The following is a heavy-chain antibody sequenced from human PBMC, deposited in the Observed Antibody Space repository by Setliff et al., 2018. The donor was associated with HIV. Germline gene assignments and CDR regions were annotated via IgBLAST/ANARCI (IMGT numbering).Heavy chain of an antibody. CDR1: GFTFNDYY. CDR3: ARDSGGWYPTGDYYYYYMDV. CDR2: IGGSGGTDI. D-gene: IGHD6-19*01. J-gene: IGHJ6*03. V-gene: IGHV3-11*04. Sequence: GGSLRLSCAVSGFTFNDYYMSWIRQAPGKGLEYILYIGGSGGTDIKYADSVKGRFTISRDNAKNSLYLQMNSLRAEDTAVYYCARDSGGWYPTGDYYYYYMDVWGKGTTVTVSS.